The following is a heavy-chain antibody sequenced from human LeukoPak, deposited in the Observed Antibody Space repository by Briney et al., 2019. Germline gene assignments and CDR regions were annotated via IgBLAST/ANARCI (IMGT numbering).Heavy chain of an antibody. CDR3: ARAPYYYDSSGYYPDAFDI. J-gene: IGHJ3*02. V-gene: IGHV4-61*05. CDR2: IYYSGST. D-gene: IGHD3-22*01. Sequence: SETLSLTCTVSGGSISTSNYYWGWVRQPPGKGLEWIGYIYYSGSTNYNTSLKSRVTISVDTSKNQFSLKLSSVTAADTAVYYCARAPYYYDSSGYYPDAFDIWGQGTMVTVSS. CDR1: GGSISTSNYY.